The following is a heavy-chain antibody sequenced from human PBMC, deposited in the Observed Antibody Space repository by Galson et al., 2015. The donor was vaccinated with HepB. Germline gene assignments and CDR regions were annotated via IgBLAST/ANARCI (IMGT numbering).Heavy chain of an antibody. V-gene: IGHV1-69*13. CDR1: GGTFSSYA. J-gene: IGHJ4*02. D-gene: IGHD2-15*01. CDR3: ASDGNGGAGYCSGGSCRD. CDR2: IIPIFGTA. Sequence: SVKVSCKASGGTFSSYAISWVRQAPGQGLGWMGVIIPIFGTANYAQKFQGRVTITADESTSTAYMELSSLRSEDTAVYYCASDGNGGAGYCSGGSCRDWGQGTLVTVSS.